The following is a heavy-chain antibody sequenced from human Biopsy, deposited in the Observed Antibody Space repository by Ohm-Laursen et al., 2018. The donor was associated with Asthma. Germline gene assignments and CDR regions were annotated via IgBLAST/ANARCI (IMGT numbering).Heavy chain of an antibody. D-gene: IGHD3-22*01. CDR3: ARDRAMISET. J-gene: IGHJ5*02. CDR1: GGSMSSSSYY. V-gene: IGHV4-30-4*08. Sequence: SQTLSLTCTVSGGSMSSSSYYWGWIRQPPGKGLEWIAYIYSSGDTYYSPSLKSRVSISLDTSKNQFSLRLTSVTAADTAVYYCARDRAMISETWGQGTLVTVSS. CDR2: IYSSGDT.